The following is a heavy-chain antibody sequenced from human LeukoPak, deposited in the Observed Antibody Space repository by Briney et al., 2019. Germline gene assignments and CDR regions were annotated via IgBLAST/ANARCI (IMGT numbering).Heavy chain of an antibody. Sequence: TGGSLRLSCAASGFTFSSYAVSWVRQAPGKGLEWVSSISGNSGRTYYADSVKGRFSISRDNSNNTLYLQMNSLRAEDAAVYYCAKSTSSWERVDYWGQGTLVTVSS. CDR1: GFTFSSYA. D-gene: IGHD6-13*01. CDR3: AKSTSSWERVDY. J-gene: IGHJ4*02. CDR2: ISGNSGRT. V-gene: IGHV3-23*01.